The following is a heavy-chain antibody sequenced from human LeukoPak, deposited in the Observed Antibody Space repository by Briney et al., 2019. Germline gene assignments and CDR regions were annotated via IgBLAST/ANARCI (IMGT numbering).Heavy chain of an antibody. CDR3: ARDLYSSVAAFYYYMDV. CDR2: INPNSGGT. V-gene: IGHV1-2*02. J-gene: IGHJ6*03. D-gene: IGHD6-19*01. CDR1: GYTFTGYY. Sequence: ASVKVSCKASGYTFTGYYMHWVRQAPGQGLEWMGWINPNSGGTNYAQKFQGRVTMTRDTSISTAYMELSRLRSDDTAVYYCARDLYSSVAAFYYYMDVWGKGTTVTVSS.